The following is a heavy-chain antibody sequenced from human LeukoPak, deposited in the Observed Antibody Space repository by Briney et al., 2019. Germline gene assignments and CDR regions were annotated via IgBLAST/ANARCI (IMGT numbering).Heavy chain of an antibody. CDR3: AREISSSWYVGAFDI. J-gene: IGHJ3*02. D-gene: IGHD6-13*01. CDR1: GFTFDDYA. Sequence: PGRSLRLSCAASGFTFDDYAMHWVRQAPGKGLEWVSGISWNSGSIGYADSVKGRFTISRDNSKNTLYLQMNSLRAEDTAVYYCAREISSSWYVGAFDIWGQGTMVTVSS. V-gene: IGHV3-9*01. CDR2: ISWNSGSI.